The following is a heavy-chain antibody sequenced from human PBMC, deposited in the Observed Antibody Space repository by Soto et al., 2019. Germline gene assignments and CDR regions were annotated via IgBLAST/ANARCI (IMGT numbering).Heavy chain of an antibody. Sequence: VGSLRLSCATSGFTFNTYPMTWVRQAPGKGLEWVSSISSTAGRTSSYADSVKGRFAIPRDFSDNTVYLQMNNLRVDDTAVYFCAKGVLSFHYGMEVWGQGTTVTVSS. CDR1: GFTFNTYP. CDR3: AKGVLSFHYGMEV. V-gene: IGHV3-23*01. D-gene: IGHD3-10*01. J-gene: IGHJ6*02. CDR2: ISSTAGRTS.